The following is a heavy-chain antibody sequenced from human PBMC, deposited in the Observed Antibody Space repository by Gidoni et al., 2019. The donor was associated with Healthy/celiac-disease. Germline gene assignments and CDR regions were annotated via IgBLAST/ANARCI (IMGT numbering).Heavy chain of an antibody. V-gene: IGHV3-30*18. CDR2: ISYDGSNK. D-gene: IGHD2-15*01. Sequence: QVQLVESGGGVVQPGRSLRLSCAASGFTFSSYGMHWVRQAPGKGLEWVAVISYDGSNKYYADSVKGRFTISRDNSQNTLYLHMNILRAEDTAVYYCAKDSGGSFDYWGQGTLVTVSS. CDR1: GFTFSSYG. CDR3: AKDSGGSFDY. J-gene: IGHJ4*02.